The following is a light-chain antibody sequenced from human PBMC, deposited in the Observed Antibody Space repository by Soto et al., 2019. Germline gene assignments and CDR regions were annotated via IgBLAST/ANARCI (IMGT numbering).Light chain of an antibody. V-gene: IGLV2-18*01. J-gene: IGLJ1*01. CDR1: SSDVGSYNR. CDR3: SLYISGSTYV. CDR2: EVN. Sequence: QSALTQPPSVSGSPGQSVTISCTGTSSDVGSYNRLSWYQQPPGTAPKLIMYEVNTRPSGVPDRFSGSKSGSTASLTISGLQAEDEADYYCSLYISGSTYVFGTGTQLTV.